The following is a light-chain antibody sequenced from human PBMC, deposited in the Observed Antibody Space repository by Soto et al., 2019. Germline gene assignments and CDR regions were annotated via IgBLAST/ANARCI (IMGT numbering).Light chain of an antibody. CDR2: DTS. J-gene: IGLJ1*01. Sequence: QAVVTQEPSLTVSPGGTVSLTCGSSTGAVTSGHYPYWFQQKPGQAPRTLIYDTSNKHSWTPARFSGSLLGGKAALTLSGAQPEDEAEYYCLLFYSGTCVFGTGTKVTVL. CDR3: LLFYSGTCV. CDR1: TGAVTSGHY. V-gene: IGLV7-46*01.